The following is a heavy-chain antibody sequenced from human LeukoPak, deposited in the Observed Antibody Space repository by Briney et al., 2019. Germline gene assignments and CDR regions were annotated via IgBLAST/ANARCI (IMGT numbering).Heavy chain of an antibody. Sequence: PGGSLRLSCAASGFTVSSNYMNWVRQAPGKGLEWVSVINSAGNAYYADSVKGRFTISRDNSKDMLYLQMNSLRAEDTAVYYCARSQGGTMGLRHVDLWGRGTLVTVSS. V-gene: IGHV3-53*01. CDR2: INSAGNA. CDR1: GFTVSSNY. J-gene: IGHJ2*01. CDR3: ARSQGGTMGLRHVDL. D-gene: IGHD1-26*01.